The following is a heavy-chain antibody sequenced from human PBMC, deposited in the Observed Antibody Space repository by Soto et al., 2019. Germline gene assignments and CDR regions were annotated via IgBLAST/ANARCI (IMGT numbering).Heavy chain of an antibody. V-gene: IGHV3-30-3*01. J-gene: IGHJ3*02. CDR2: ISYDGSNK. CDR3: ARTRGYSGYDSPDDSFYI. D-gene: IGHD5-12*01. CDR1: GFTFSSYA. Sequence: QVQLVESGGGVVQPGRSLRLSCAASGFTFSSYAMHWVRQAPGKGLEWVAVISYDGSNKYYADSVKGRFTISRDNSKNTLYLQMNSLRDEDTAVYYCARTRGYSGYDSPDDSFYIWGQGTMVTVSS.